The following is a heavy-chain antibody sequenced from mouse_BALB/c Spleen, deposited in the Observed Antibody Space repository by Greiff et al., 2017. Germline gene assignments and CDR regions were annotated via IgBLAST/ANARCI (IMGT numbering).Heavy chain of an antibody. V-gene: IGHV5-12-2*01. J-gene: IGHJ4*01. CDR1: GFTFSSYT. CDR2: ISNGGGST. D-gene: IGHD2-1*01. Sequence: EVMLVESGGGLVQPGGSLKLSCAASGFTFSSYTMSWVRQTPEKRLEWVAYISNGGGSTYYPDTVKGRFTISRDNAKNTLYLQMSSLKSEDTAMYYCARHECNVYAMDYWGQGTSVTVSS. CDR3: ARHECNVYAMDY.